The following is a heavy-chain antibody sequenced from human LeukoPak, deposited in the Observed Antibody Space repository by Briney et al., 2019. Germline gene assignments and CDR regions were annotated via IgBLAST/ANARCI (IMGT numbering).Heavy chain of an antibody. CDR1: GFTFSNYA. V-gene: IGHV3-23*01. D-gene: IGHD3-10*02. CDR2: ISGSGSST. CDR3: ARCSSRRSASDY. J-gene: IGHJ4*02. Sequence: GGSLRLSCAASGFTFSNYAMTWVRQAPGKGLEWVSGISGSGSSTYYADSVKGRFTLSRDYPKNSLYLQMNSLRADDTAVYYCARCSSRRSASDYWGQGTLVTVSS.